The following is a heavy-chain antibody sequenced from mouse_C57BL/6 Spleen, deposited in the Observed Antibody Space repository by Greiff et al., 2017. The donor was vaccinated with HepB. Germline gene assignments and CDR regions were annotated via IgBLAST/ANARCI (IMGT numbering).Heavy chain of an antibody. Sequence: VKLMESGAELARPGASVKLSCKASGYTFTSYGISWVKQRTGQGLEWIGEIYPRSGNTYYNEKFKGKATLTEDTSSSTSYMELRSLTSEDSAVYFCARRGSLYAMDYWGQGTSVTVSS. D-gene: IGHD1-1*02. CDR2: IYPRSGNT. CDR1: GYTFTSYG. V-gene: IGHV1-81*01. J-gene: IGHJ4*01. CDR3: ARRGSLYAMDY.